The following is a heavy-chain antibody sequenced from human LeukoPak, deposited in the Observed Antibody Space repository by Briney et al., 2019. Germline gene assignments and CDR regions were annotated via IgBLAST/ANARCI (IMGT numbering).Heavy chain of an antibody. CDR3: ARSSDWSRGFSGGDY. Sequence: GASVKVSCKASGYTFTGYYMHWVRQAPGQGLEWMGRINPNSGGTNYAQKFQGRVTMTRDTSISTAYMELSRLRSDDTAVYYCARSSDWSRGFSGGDYWGQGTLVTVSS. CDR2: INPNSGGT. CDR1: GYTFTGYY. V-gene: IGHV1-2*06. J-gene: IGHJ4*02. D-gene: IGHD6-19*01.